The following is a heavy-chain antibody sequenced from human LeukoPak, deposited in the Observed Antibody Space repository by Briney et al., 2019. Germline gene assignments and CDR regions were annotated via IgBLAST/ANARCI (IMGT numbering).Heavy chain of an antibody. D-gene: IGHD3-10*01. CDR2: ISYDGSKK. CDR1: GFTYSSFE. V-gene: IGHV3-30*18. CDR3: AKGSGEDVDFADY. Sequence: PGGSLRLSCAAWGFTYSSFEMNWVRQAPGKGLEWGGIISYDGSKKYIADSVRGRFTISKDNSKNTLYLQMKSLRPEDTATYYCAKGSGEDVDFADYWRQGALVSVSS. J-gene: IGHJ4*02.